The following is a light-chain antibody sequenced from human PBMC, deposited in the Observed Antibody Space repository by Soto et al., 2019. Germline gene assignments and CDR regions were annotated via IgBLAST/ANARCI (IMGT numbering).Light chain of an antibody. CDR2: GAS. V-gene: IGKV3-20*01. Sequence: EIVLTQSPGTLSLSPGERATLSCRASQSITNNYLAWYQQKPGRAHRLLISGASSRATGIPDRFGGSGSGTDFTFTISRLEPEYFAMYYCQQYGYLVTFGGGTKVEIK. CDR3: QQYGYLVT. J-gene: IGKJ4*01. CDR1: QSITNNY.